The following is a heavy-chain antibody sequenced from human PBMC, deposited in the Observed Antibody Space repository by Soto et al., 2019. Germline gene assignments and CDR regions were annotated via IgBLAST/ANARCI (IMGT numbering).Heavy chain of an antibody. Sequence: ASVKVSCKASGYSFTDYHIHRVRQAPGQGLEWLGRINPKSGGTSTAQKFQGWVTMTTDTSISTASMELTRLTSDDTAIYYCARGDSTDCSNGVCSFFYNHDMDVWGQGTTVTVSS. CDR1: GYSFTDYH. D-gene: IGHD2-8*01. CDR3: ARGDSTDCSNGVCSFFYNHDMDV. CDR2: INPKSGGT. J-gene: IGHJ6*02. V-gene: IGHV1-2*04.